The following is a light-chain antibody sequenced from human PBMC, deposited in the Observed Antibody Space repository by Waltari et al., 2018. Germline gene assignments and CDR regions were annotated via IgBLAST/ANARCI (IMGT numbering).Light chain of an antibody. J-gene: IGKJ2*01. CDR3: QQYNNWPPQDA. V-gene: IGKV3-15*01. CDR2: AAS. Sequence: EIVLTQSPPTLCVSAGETATLSCRASKSVGGNLARYHQKPGQAPRLLIYAASTRATGIPGRFSGSGSGTEFTLTISSLQSEDYAIYYCQQYNNWPPQDAFGQGTKLEIK. CDR1: KSVGGN.